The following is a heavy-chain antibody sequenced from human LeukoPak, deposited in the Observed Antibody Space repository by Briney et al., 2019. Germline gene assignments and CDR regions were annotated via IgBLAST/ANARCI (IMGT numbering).Heavy chain of an antibody. CDR3: ARDNSVGDVAWWFDP. J-gene: IGHJ5*02. D-gene: IGHD1-26*01. Sequence: ASVKVSCKASEYSFTSHYMHWVRQAPGQGLEWLGLINPSGSSTLYAQKFQGRVTMTRDMSTTTDYMELSSLRSEDTAFYYCARDNSVGDVAWWFDPWGQGTLVTVSS. CDR2: INPSGSST. V-gene: IGHV1-46*01. CDR1: EYSFTSHY.